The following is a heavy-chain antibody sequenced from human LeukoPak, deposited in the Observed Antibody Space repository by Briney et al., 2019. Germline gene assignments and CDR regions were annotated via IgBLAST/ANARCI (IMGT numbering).Heavy chain of an antibody. Sequence: SETLSLTCTVSGGSISSYYWSWIRQPPGKGLEWIGYIYYSGSTNYNPSLKSRVTISVDTSKNQFSLKLSSVTAADTAVYYCARDCHDYGDYVDAFDIWGQGTMVTVSS. CDR2: IYYSGST. J-gene: IGHJ3*02. CDR1: GGSISSYY. CDR3: ARDCHDYGDYVDAFDI. V-gene: IGHV4-59*01. D-gene: IGHD4-17*01.